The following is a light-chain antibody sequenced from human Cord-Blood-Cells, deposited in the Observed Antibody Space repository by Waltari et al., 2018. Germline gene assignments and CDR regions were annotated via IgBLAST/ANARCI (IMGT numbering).Light chain of an antibody. CDR3: QQYGSSPLT. Sequence: ELVLTQSPGTLSLSPGERATLSCRASPSVSSSYLAWYQQKPGQAPRILIYGAASRATGIPDRFSGSGSGTDFTLTISRLEPEDFAVYYCQQYGSSPLTFGGGTKVEIK. V-gene: IGKV3-20*01. J-gene: IGKJ4*01. CDR1: PSVSSSY. CDR2: GAA.